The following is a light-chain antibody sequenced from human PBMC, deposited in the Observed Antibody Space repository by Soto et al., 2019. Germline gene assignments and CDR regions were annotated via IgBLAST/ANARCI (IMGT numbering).Light chain of an antibody. V-gene: IGKV3-15*01. Sequence: EIVMTQSPATLSVSPGERAALSCRASQNVNSNLAWYQQKPAQAHRLLIYGASTRATGIPARFSCSGSGTEFTLTISNLQPEDFPVYYCQQYNNWPLTFGGGTKVEIK. J-gene: IGKJ4*01. CDR2: GAS. CDR1: QNVNSN. CDR3: QQYNNWPLT.